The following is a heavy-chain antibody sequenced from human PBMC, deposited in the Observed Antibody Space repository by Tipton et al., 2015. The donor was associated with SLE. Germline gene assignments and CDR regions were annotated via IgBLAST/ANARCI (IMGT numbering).Heavy chain of an antibody. Sequence: QVQLVQSGAEVKKPGASVKVSCKASGYTFTSYGISWVRQAPGQGLEWMGWISAYNGNTNYAQKLQGRVTMTTDTSTSTAYMELRSLRSDDTAVYYCARDRDYDFWSGYYPYFDYWGQGTLVTVSS. D-gene: IGHD3-3*01. CDR1: GYTFTSYG. V-gene: IGHV1-18*01. J-gene: IGHJ4*02. CDR2: ISAYNGNT. CDR3: ARDRDYDFWSGYYPYFDY.